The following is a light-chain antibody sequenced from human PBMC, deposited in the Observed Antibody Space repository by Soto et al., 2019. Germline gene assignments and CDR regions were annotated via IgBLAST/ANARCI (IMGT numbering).Light chain of an antibody. CDR2: DAS. CDR3: QQRSSWPFT. CDR1: QSVTNNY. Sequence: EIVLTQSPGTLSLSPGERATLSCRASQSVTNNYLDWFQQKPGQAPRLLIYDASIRATGIPARFSGSGSGTDFTLTISSLEPEDFAVYYCQQRSSWPFTFGPGTKVDIK. J-gene: IGKJ3*01. V-gene: IGKV3D-20*02.